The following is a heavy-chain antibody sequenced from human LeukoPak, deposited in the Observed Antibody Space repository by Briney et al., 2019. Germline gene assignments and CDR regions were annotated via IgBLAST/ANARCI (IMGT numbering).Heavy chain of an antibody. J-gene: IGHJ6*02. Sequence: SETLSLTCTASGGSVSSGSYYWSWIRQPPGKGLEWIGYIYYSGSTNYNPSLKSRVTISVDTSKNQFSLKLSSVTAADTAVYYCARDVMLRGYYYGMDVWGQGTTVTVSS. V-gene: IGHV4-61*01. CDR1: GGSVSSGSYY. CDR2: IYYSGST. D-gene: IGHD3-16*01. CDR3: ARDVMLRGYYYGMDV.